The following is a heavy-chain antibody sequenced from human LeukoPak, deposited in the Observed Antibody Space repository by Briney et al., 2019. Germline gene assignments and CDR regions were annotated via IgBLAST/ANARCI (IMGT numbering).Heavy chain of an antibody. CDR2: ISSSSSYI. J-gene: IGHJ4*02. Sequence: GGSLRLSCAASGFTFSSYGMHWVRQAPGKGLEWVSSISSSSSYIYYADSVKGRFTISRGNSKNTLYLQMNSLRAEDTAVYYCARVRGYYDSSGYSDYWGQGTLVTVSS. D-gene: IGHD3-22*01. V-gene: IGHV3-21*01. CDR3: ARVRGYYDSSGYSDY. CDR1: GFTFSSYG.